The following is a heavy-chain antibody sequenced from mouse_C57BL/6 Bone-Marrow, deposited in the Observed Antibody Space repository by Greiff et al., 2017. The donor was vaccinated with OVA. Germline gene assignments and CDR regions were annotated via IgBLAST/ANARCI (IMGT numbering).Heavy chain of an antibody. Sequence: QVQLQQSGAELVRPGASVKLSCKASGYTFTDYYINWVKQRPGQGLEWIARIYPGSGNTYYNEKFKGKATLTADKSSSTAYLQLSSLTSEDSAVYFCARRPLCYAMDYWGQGTSVTVSS. CDR3: ARRPLCYAMDY. CDR1: GYTFTDYY. V-gene: IGHV1-76*01. J-gene: IGHJ4*01. CDR2: IYPGSGNT. D-gene: IGHD6-2*01.